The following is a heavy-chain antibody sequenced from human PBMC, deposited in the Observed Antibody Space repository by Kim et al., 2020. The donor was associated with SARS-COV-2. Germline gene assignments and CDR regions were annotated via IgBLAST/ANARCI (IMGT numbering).Heavy chain of an antibody. D-gene: IGHD3-10*01. Sequence: SETLSLTCTVSGGSISSSSYYWGWIRQPPGKGLEWIGSIYYSGSTYYNPSLKSRVTISVDTSKNQFSLKLSSVTAADTAVYYCARVNYYGSGSYDPFDYWGQGTLVTVSS. V-gene: IGHV4-39*01. CDR1: GGSISSSSYY. J-gene: IGHJ4*02. CDR3: ARVNYYGSGSYDPFDY. CDR2: IYYSGST.